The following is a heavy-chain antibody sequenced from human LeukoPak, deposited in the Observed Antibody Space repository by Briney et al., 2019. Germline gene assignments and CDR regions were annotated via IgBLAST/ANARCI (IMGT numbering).Heavy chain of an antibody. J-gene: IGHJ6*03. CDR3: ARASKVVGYGSSGPNLPYYYYYMDV. CDR2: IIPIFGTA. CDR1: GGTFSSYA. D-gene: IGHD3-22*01. Sequence: ASVKVSCKASGGTFSSYAISWVRQAPGQGLEWMGGIIPIFGTANYAQKFQGRVTITTDESTSTAYMELSSLRSEDTAVYYCARASKVVGYGSSGPNLPYYYYYMDVWGKGTTVTVSS. V-gene: IGHV1-69*05.